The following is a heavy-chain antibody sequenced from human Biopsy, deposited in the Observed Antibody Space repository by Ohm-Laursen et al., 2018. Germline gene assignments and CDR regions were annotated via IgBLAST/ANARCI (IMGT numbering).Heavy chain of an antibody. CDR2: ISETSSHI. V-gene: IGHV3-21*01. CDR3: ARDSSRRAREGGMDV. CDR1: GYSVSSYD. J-gene: IGHJ6*02. D-gene: IGHD6-6*01. Sequence: LSLTCAASGYSVSSYDMNWVRQTPGKGLEWISYISETSSHIYDADSVRGRFTVARDIAKNSLYLQLNSLRVEDTAVYYCARDSSRRAREGGMDVWGQGTTVTVSS.